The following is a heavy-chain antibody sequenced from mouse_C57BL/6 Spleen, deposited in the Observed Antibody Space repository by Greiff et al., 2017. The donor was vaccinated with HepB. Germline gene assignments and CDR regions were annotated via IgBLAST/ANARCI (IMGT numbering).Heavy chain of an antibody. CDR1: GYTFTDYE. CDR2: IDPETGGT. V-gene: IGHV1-15*01. CDR3: TRWGEPLFDY. Sequence: QVQLQQSGAELVRPGASVTLSCKASGYTFTDYEMHWVKQTPVHGLEWIGAIDPETGGTAYNQKFKGKAILTADKSSSTAYMELRSLTSEDSAVYYCTRWGEPLFDYWGQGTTLTVSS. J-gene: IGHJ2*01.